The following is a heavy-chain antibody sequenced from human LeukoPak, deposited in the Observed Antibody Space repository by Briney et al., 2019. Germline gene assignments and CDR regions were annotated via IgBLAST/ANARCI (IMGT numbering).Heavy chain of an antibody. Sequence: PGGSLRLSCAASGFGFDDYGMSWVRQVPGKGLEWVSAINWNGGSTGDADPVRGRFTISRDNAKNSLYRQMNSLRAEDTALYYCARCSRSSTSCYSAFDIWGPGTMVTVSS. J-gene: IGHJ3*02. CDR1: GFGFDDYG. D-gene: IGHD2-2*02. CDR2: INWNGGST. V-gene: IGHV3-20*04. CDR3: ARCSRSSTSCYSAFDI.